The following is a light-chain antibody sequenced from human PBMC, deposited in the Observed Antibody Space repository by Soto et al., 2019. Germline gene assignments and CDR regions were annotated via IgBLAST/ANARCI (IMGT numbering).Light chain of an antibody. CDR2: EVS. CDR3: SSYRTGGPFV. V-gene: IGLV2-14*01. J-gene: IGLJ1*01. Sequence: QCALTQPASVCGSPGQSIAISCTGTSSDVGGYNYVSWYQQLPGKAPKLLISEVSNRPSGVSHRFSGSKSGNTASLTISGLQAEDEADYYCSSYRTGGPFVFGTGTKVTVL. CDR1: SSDVGGYNY.